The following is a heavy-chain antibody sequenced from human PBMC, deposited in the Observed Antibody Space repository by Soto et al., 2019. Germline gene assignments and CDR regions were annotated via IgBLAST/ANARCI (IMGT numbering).Heavy chain of an antibody. CDR1: GGTFSSYA. V-gene: IGHV1-69*13. CDR3: ARGYDFWSGYFDY. D-gene: IGHD3-3*01. J-gene: IGHJ4*02. Sequence: SVKVCCKASGGTFSSYAISWVRQAPGQGLEWMGGIIPIFGTANYAQKFQGRVTITADESTSTAYMELSSLRSEDTAVYYCARGYDFWSGYFDYWGQGTLVTVSS. CDR2: IIPIFGTA.